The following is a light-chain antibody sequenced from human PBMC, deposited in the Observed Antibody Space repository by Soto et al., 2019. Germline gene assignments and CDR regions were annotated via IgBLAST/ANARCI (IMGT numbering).Light chain of an antibody. CDR1: QDIGTN. CDR2: AAS. V-gene: IGKV3-15*01. CDR3: QQYNNWPLYT. J-gene: IGKJ2*01. Sequence: EIVMTQSPGTLSVSPGERATLSCGASQDIGTNLAWYQQRPGQAPRLLIYAASSRATDIPARFTGRGSGTEFNLTISSLQSEDFAVYFCQQYNNWPLYTFGQGTKLEI.